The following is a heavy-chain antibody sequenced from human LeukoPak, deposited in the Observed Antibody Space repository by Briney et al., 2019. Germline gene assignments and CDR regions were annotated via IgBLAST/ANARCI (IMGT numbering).Heavy chain of an antibody. D-gene: IGHD3-3*01. CDR1: GFTFSDAW. CDR2: IKSKNDGGTT. CDR3: TTFPSGFDI. Sequence: KPGGSLRLSCAASGFTFSDAWMYWVRQAPGKGLEWVGRIKSKNDGGTTDYAAPVKGRVTISRDDSKNTLYLQMNSLKTEDTAVYYCTTFPSGFDIWGQGTMVTVSS. J-gene: IGHJ3*02. V-gene: IGHV3-15*05.